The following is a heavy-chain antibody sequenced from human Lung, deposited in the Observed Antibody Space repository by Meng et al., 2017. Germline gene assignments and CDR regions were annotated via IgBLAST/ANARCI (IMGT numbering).Heavy chain of an antibody. CDR2: INHSGST. CDR3: ARGPTTMAHDFDY. D-gene: IGHD4-11*01. V-gene: IGHV4-34*01. Sequence: QLQLQQWGAGRLKPSETLSLTCVFSGGSFSDYYWSLIRQPPGKGLEWIGEINHSGSTNYNPSLESRATISVDTSQNNLSLKLSSVTAADLAVYYCARGPTTMAHDFDYWGQGTLVTVSS. CDR1: GGSFSDYY. J-gene: IGHJ4*02.